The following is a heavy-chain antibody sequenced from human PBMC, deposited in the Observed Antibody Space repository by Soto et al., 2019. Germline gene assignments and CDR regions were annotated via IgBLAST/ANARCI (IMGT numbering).Heavy chain of an antibody. CDR1: GFTFSSYA. CDR3: ASLSFDYVWGSYLRGGFDP. V-gene: IGHV3-30-3*01. J-gene: IGHJ5*02. D-gene: IGHD3-16*01. CDR2: ISYDGSNK. Sequence: QVQLVESRGGVVQPGRSLRLSCAASGFTFSSYAMHWVRQAPGKGLEWVAVISYDGSNKYYADSVKGRFTISRDNSKNTLYLQMNSLRAEDTAVYYCASLSFDYVWGSYLRGGFDPWGQGTLVTVSS.